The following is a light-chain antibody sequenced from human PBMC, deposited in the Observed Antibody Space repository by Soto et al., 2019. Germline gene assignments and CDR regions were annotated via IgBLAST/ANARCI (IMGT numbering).Light chain of an antibody. CDR2: DAS. CDR3: QQYNNWLT. Sequence: EIVMTQSPATLSVSPGERATLSCRASQSVNSNLAWYQQKPGQAPRLLIYDASTRATAIPARFSGSGSGTEFTLTISSLQSEDFAVYYCQQYNNWLTFGGGTKVDIK. J-gene: IGKJ4*01. V-gene: IGKV3-15*01. CDR1: QSVNSN.